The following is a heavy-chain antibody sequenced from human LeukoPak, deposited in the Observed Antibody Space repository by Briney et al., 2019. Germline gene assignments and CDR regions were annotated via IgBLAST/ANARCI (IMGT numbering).Heavy chain of an antibody. Sequence: PGRSLRLSCAASGFTFSSYAMSWVRQAPGKGLEWVSAISGSGGSTYYADSVKGRFTISRDNSKNTLYLQMNSLRAEDTAVYYCAKDFSSSFDFDYWGQGTLVTVSS. CDR1: GFTFSSYA. V-gene: IGHV3-23*01. J-gene: IGHJ4*02. CDR2: ISGSGGST. D-gene: IGHD6-13*01. CDR3: AKDFSSSFDFDY.